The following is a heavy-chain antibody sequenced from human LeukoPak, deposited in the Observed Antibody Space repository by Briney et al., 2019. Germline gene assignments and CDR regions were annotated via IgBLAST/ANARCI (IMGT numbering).Heavy chain of an antibody. CDR1: GGSISSYY. J-gene: IGHJ6*02. V-gene: IGHV4-59*08. CDR3: ARHDGPRRYYYGMDV. CDR2: IYYSGST. Sequence: KPSETLSLTCTVSGGSISSYYWSRIRQPPGKGLEWIGYIYYSGSTNYNPSLKSRVTISVDTSKNQFSLKLSSVTAADTAVYYCARHDGPRRYYYGMDVWGQGTTVTVSS.